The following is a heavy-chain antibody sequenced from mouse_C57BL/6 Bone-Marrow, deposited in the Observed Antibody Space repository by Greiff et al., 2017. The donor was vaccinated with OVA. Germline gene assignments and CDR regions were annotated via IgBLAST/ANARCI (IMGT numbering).Heavy chain of an antibody. CDR1: GYAFSSYW. CDR2: IYPGDGDT. D-gene: IGHD1-1*01. V-gene: IGHV1-80*01. J-gene: IGHJ2*01. CDR3: ARFYYYGSRDD. Sequence: QVQLQQSGAELVKPGASVKISCKASGYAFSSYWMNWVKQRPGKGLEWIGQIYPGDGDTNYNGKFKGKATLTADKSSSTAYMQLSSLTSEDAAVYFCARFYYYGSRDDWGQGTTLTVSS.